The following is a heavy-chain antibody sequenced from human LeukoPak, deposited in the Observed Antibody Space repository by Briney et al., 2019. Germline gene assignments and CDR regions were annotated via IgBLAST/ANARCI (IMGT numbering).Heavy chain of an antibody. Sequence: SSETLSLTCAVSGYSISSGYYWGWIRPPPGKGLEWIGSVYHSGSTYYNPSLKSRVTISVDTSKNQFSLKLSSVTAADTAVYYCARHTLGIAAATAWFDPWGQGTLVTVSS. J-gene: IGHJ5*02. CDR3: ARHTLGIAAATAWFDP. D-gene: IGHD6-13*01. CDR2: VYHSGST. CDR1: GYSISSGYY. V-gene: IGHV4-38-2*01.